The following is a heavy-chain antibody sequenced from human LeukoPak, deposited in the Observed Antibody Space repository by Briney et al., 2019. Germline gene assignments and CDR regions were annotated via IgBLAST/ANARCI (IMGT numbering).Heavy chain of an antibody. V-gene: IGHV4-34*01. CDR3: ARGIAAAAPFDY. CDR2: INHSGST. CDR1: GGSFSGYY. J-gene: IGHJ4*02. Sequence: AETLSLPCAVYGGSFSGYYWSWIRQPPGKGLEWIGEINHSGSTNYNPSLKSRVTISVDTSKNQFSLKLSSVTAADTAVYYCARGIAAAAPFDYWGQGTLVTVSS. D-gene: IGHD6-13*01.